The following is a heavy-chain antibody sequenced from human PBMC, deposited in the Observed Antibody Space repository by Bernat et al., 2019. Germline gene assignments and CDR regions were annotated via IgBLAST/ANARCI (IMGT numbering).Heavy chain of an antibody. CDR3: VKGVRIEVAGNFDY. V-gene: IGHV3-23*01. J-gene: IGHJ4*02. D-gene: IGHD6-19*01. CDR2: ISGSGGST. CDR1: GFAFNSYI. Sequence: EVQLLESGGGLVQPGGSLRLSCAASGFAFNSYIMSWVRQAPGKGLVWVSIISGSGGSTSYADSVKGRFTIARDNTKHTVFLQMNKLRAEDTAVYYCVKGVRIEVAGNFDYWGQGTLVTVSS.